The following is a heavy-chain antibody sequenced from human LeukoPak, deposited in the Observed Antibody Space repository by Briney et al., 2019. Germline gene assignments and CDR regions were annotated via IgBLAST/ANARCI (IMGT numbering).Heavy chain of an antibody. CDR2: IKRDGSEK. CDR3: VKLSEH. V-gene: IGHV3-7*01. Sequence: PGGSLRLSCVASGFTFSNHWMNWVRQAPGKGLEWVANIKRDGSEKYYVDSVKGRFTISGDNAKNSLYLQMNSLRAEDSAVYYCVKLSEHWGQGTLVTVSS. J-gene: IGHJ1*01. CDR1: GFTFSNHW. D-gene: IGHD1-26*01.